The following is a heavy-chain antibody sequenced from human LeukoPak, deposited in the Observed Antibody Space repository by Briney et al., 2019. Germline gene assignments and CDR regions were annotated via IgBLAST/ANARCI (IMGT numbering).Heavy chain of an antibody. J-gene: IGHJ5*02. CDR3: ARVTGYSNRGGFDP. V-gene: IGHV1-46*01. Sequence: ASVKVSCKTSGYTFTTYAISWVRQAPGQGLEWMGIINPSGGSTSYAQKFQGRVTMTRDTSTSTVYMELSSLRSEDTAVYYCARVTGYSNRGGFDPWGQGTLVTVSS. CDR1: GYTFTTYA. D-gene: IGHD6-13*01. CDR2: INPSGGST.